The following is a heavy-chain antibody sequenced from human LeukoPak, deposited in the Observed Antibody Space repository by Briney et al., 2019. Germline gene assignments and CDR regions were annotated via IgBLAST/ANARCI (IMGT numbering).Heavy chain of an antibody. CDR3: ARGGSGSYYHLFDY. CDR1: GFTFSSYS. CDR2: ISSSSSYI. J-gene: IGHJ4*02. Sequence: GGCLRLSCAASGFTFSSYSMNWVRQAPGEGLEWVSSISSSSSYIYYADSVKGRFTISRDNAKNSLYLQMNSLRAEDTAVYYCARGGSGSYYHLFDYWGQGTLVTVSS. V-gene: IGHV3-21*01. D-gene: IGHD3-10*01.